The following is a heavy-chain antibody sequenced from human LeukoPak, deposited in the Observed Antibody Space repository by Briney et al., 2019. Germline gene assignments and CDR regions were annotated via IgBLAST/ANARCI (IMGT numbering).Heavy chain of an antibody. Sequence: SETLSLTCTVSGGSMSSYYGMWIRQPPGKGLEWIGSISYNGKTNHNPSLKSRVTISVDTSKNQFSLKLSSVTAADTAVYYCTRVGPSLHWNPDYWGLGTLVTVSS. D-gene: IGHD1-1*01. V-gene: IGHV4-59*01. J-gene: IGHJ4*02. CDR2: ISYNGKT. CDR3: TRVGPSLHWNPDY. CDR1: GGSMSSYY.